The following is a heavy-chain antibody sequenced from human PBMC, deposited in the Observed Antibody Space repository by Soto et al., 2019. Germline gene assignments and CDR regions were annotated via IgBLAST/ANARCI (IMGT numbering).Heavy chain of an antibody. CDR2: INPYNGNT. CDR1: VYTFTNYG. CDR3: ARDQSYGGAFDY. J-gene: IGHJ4*02. Sequence: QVQLAQSGAEVKKPGASVKVSCKASVYTFTNYGISWVRQAPGQGLEWMGWINPYNGNTNYAQKLQGRVTMTTDTSTSTAYMELRSLRSDDTAVYYCARDQSYGGAFDYWGQGTLVTVSS. D-gene: IGHD2-21*01. V-gene: IGHV1-18*01.